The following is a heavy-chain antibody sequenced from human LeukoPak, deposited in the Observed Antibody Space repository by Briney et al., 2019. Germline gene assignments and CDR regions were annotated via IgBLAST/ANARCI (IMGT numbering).Heavy chain of an antibody. CDR2: ISSSGSTI. CDR1: GFTFSDYY. D-gene: IGHD2-2*02. Sequence: GGSLRLSCAASGFTFSDYYMSWIRQAPGKGLEWVSYISSSGSTIYYADSVKDRFTISRDNAKNSLYLQMNSLRAEDTAVYYCAREIRLGYCSSTSCYRETGFDYWGQGTLVTVSS. J-gene: IGHJ4*02. CDR3: AREIRLGYCSSTSCYRETGFDY. V-gene: IGHV3-11*01.